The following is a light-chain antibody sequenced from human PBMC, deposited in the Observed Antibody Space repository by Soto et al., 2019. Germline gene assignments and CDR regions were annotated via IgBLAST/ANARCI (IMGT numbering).Light chain of an antibody. J-gene: IGKJ5*01. Sequence: AMTLTPVSLSVASGQPASIACKSSQSLLHITGETFLFWYLQKPGQSPQLLIYEVSTRVSGVPDRFSGSGSGTDFTLEISRVETDDVGIYYCMQSTQLPPTFGQGTRLEI. CDR3: MQSTQLPPT. CDR1: QSLLHITGETF. CDR2: EVS. V-gene: IGKV2D-29*02.